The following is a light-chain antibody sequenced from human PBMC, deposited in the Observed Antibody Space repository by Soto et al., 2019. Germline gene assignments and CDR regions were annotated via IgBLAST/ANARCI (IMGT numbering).Light chain of an antibody. V-gene: IGKV3-20*01. J-gene: IGKJ2*01. CDR3: QQYGGSPPYT. CDR2: GAS. Sequence: EIVLTQSPGTLSLSPGERATLSCRASQSVSSSYLAWYQQKPGQAPRLLIYGASSRATGIPDRFSGSGSGTDFTLTISRLEPEDFAVYYCQQYGGSPPYTLVQGTKLAIK. CDR1: QSVSSSY.